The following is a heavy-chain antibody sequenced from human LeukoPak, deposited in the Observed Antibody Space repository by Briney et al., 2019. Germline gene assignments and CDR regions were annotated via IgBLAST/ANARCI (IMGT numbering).Heavy chain of an antibody. V-gene: IGHV4-59*08. J-gene: IGHJ4*02. CDR2: IYYSGST. Sequence: PSETLSLTCTVSGGSISSYYWSWIRQPPGKGLEWIGYIYYSGSTNYNPSLKSRVTISVDTSKNQFALKLSSVTAADTAVYYCARSVRGVMIFDYWGQGTLVTVSS. D-gene: IGHD3-10*01. CDR1: GGSISSYY. CDR3: ARSVRGVMIFDY.